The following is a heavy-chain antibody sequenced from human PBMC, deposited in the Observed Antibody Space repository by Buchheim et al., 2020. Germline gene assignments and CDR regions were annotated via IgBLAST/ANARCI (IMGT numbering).Heavy chain of an antibody. Sequence: QLHLQESGPGLVKPSETLSLTCTVSGGSISSSSYYWGWIRQPPGKGLEWIGSIYYTGSTYYNPSLKSRLTISVDTSRTQFSLKLTSVTAADTAVYFCVRPANWNYALHFDYWGQGTL. V-gene: IGHV4-39*01. CDR3: VRPANWNYALHFDY. CDR2: IYYTGST. J-gene: IGHJ4*02. D-gene: IGHD1-7*01. CDR1: GGSISSSSYY.